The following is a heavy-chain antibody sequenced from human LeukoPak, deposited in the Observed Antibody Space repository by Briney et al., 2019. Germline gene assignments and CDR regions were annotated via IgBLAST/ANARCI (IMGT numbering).Heavy chain of an antibody. Sequence: PSETLSLTCTVSGGSISSGSYYWSWIRQPAGKGLEWIGRIYTSGSTNYNPSLKSRVTISVDTSKNQFSLKLSSVTAADTAVYYCAQITRLGNYWDYYYYMDVWGKGTTVTVSS. CDR3: AQITRLGNYWDYYYYMDV. CDR1: GGSISSGSYY. V-gene: IGHV4-61*02. J-gene: IGHJ6*03. D-gene: IGHD3-16*01. CDR2: IYTSGST.